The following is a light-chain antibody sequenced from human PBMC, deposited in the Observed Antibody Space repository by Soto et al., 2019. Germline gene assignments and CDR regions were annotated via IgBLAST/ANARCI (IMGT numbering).Light chain of an antibody. J-gene: IGKJ5*01. Sequence: EIVLPRSPGTLSLSPGERPTLSSRASQSVSSSNLAGYQQKPGQAPRLLIYGASSRATGIPDRFSGSGSGTDFILTISRLEPEDFAVYYCQQHGSSPITFGQGTRLEIK. V-gene: IGKV3-20*01. CDR2: GAS. CDR1: QSVSSSN. CDR3: QQHGSSPIT.